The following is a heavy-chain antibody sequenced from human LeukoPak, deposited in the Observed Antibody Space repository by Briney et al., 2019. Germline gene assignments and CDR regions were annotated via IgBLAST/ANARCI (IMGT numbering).Heavy chain of an antibody. CDR3: ARDLLGSRRDY. J-gene: IGHJ4*02. CDR1: GFTFRSYS. CDR2: ISSSSSYI. V-gene: IGHV3-21*01. Sequence: PGGSLRLSCAASGFTFRSYSMNWVRQAPGKGLEWVSSISSSSSYIYYADSVKGRFTISRDNAKNSLYLQMNSLRAEDTAVYYCARDLLGSRRDYWGQGTLVTVSS. D-gene: IGHD7-27*01.